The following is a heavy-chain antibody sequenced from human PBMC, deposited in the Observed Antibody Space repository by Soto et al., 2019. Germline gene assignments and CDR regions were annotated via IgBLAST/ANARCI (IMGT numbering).Heavy chain of an antibody. Sequence: GGALRLSCAVSGFTVTSNGVSWVRQAPGNGLEWVSAISPNGQGIWYADSVKGRLTISRDISRNTVFLQRDSLRVEDTAVYYCAKDRQYPRDYFHSWAQGALVLVSS. D-gene: IGHD4-4*01. CDR2: ISPNGQGI. CDR1: GFTVTSNG. CDR3: AKDRQYPRDYFHS. J-gene: IGHJ4*02. V-gene: IGHV3-23*01.